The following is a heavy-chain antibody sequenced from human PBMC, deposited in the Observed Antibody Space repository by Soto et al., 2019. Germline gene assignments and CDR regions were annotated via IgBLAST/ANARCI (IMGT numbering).Heavy chain of an antibody. CDR3: ARNDCGGDCYSLWVSVDYYYGMDV. Sequence: GGSLRLSCAASGFTFSSYSMNWVRQAPGKGLEWVSYISSSSSTIYYADSVKGRFTISRDNAKNSLYLQMNSLRDEDTAVYYCARNDCGGDCYSLWVSVDYYYGMDVWGQGTTVTVSS. CDR1: GFTFSSYS. V-gene: IGHV3-48*02. D-gene: IGHD2-21*02. J-gene: IGHJ6*02. CDR2: ISSSSSTI.